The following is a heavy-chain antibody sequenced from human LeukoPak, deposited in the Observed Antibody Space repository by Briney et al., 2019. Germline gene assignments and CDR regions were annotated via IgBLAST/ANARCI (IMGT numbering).Heavy chain of an antibody. CDR1: GGSISSGDYY. J-gene: IGHJ4*02. V-gene: IGHV4-30-4*01. D-gene: IGHD5-18*01. CDR2: IYYSGST. Sequence: SETLSLTWTVSGGSISSGDYYWSWIRQLPGKGLGWIGYIYYSGSTYYNPSLKSRVTISVDTSKNQFSLKLSSVTAADTAVYYCASSYDSPFDYWGQGTLVTVSS. CDR3: ASSYDSPFDY.